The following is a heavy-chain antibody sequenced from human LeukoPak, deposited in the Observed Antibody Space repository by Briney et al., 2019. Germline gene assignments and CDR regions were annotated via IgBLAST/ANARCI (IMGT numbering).Heavy chain of an antibody. Sequence: PGGSLRLSCAASGCTFSSYAMSWVRQAPGKGLEWVSTISATGGGTVYADSVKGRFTISRDNSENMLLLQMNSLRADDTAVYYCAKDWATLPSRLSPFDSWGQGILVTVSS. D-gene: IGHD6-6*01. CDR2: ISATGGGT. V-gene: IGHV3-23*01. J-gene: IGHJ4*02. CDR3: AKDWATLPSRLSPFDS. CDR1: GCTFSSYA.